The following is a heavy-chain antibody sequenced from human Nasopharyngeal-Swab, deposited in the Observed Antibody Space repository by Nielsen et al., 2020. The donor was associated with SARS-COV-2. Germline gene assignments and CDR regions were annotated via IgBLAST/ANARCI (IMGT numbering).Heavy chain of an antibody. D-gene: IGHD3-3*02. CDR3: ARALNGYFDL. CDR1: GFTFSSYA. Sequence: GESLKISCSASGFTFSSYAMHWVRQAPGKGLEYVSAISNNGGFTYYADSVKGRFTISRDNSKDTLYLLLSSLRAEDTALYYCARALNGYFDLWGRGTLVAVSS. V-gene: IGHV3-64D*06. J-gene: IGHJ2*01. CDR2: ISNNGGFT.